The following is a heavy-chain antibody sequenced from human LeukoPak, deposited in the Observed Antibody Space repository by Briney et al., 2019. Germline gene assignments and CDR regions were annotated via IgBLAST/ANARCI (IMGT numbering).Heavy chain of an antibody. CDR3: AKQARYCSGGSCAFDP. Sequence: GGSLRLFCAASGFTFSSYAMSWVRQAPGKGLEWVSAISGSGGSTYYADSVKGRFTISRDNSKNTLYLQMNSLRAEDTAVYYCAKQARYCSGGSCAFDPWGQGTLVTVSS. D-gene: IGHD2-15*01. CDR2: ISGSGGST. V-gene: IGHV3-23*01. J-gene: IGHJ5*02. CDR1: GFTFSSYA.